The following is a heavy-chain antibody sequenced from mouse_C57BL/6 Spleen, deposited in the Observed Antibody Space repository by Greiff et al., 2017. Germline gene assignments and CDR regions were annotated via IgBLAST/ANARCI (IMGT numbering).Heavy chain of an antibody. J-gene: IGHJ2*01. V-gene: IGHV1-64*01. D-gene: IGHD2-5*01. CDR2: IHPTSGST. CDR1: GYTFTSYW. Sequence: VQLQQPGAELVKPGASVKLSCKASGYTFTSYWMHWVKQRPGQGLEWIGMIHPTSGSTNYNEKFKSKATLTVDKSSSTAYMQLSSLTSEDSAVYYCASPAYYSNYDFDDWGQGTTLTVSS. CDR3: ASPAYYSNYDFDD.